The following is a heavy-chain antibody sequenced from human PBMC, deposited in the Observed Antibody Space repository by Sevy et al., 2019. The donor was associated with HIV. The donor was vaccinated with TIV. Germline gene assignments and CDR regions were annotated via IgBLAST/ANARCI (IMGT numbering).Heavy chain of an antibody. J-gene: IGHJ4*02. Sequence: ASVKVPCKASGYTFTNYYIHWMRQAPGQGLEWMGIINPSGGSTSYAQKFQGRVTMTRDTSTRTGYTELSSLRSEDTAAYYCARDSTVIAVFQYWGQGTLVTVSS. CDR2: INPSGGST. V-gene: IGHV1-46*03. CDR1: GYTFTNYY. CDR3: ARDSTVIAVFQY. D-gene: IGHD6-19*01.